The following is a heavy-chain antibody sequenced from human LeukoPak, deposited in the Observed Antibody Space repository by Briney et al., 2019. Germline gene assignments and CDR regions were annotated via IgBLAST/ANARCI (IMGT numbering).Heavy chain of an antibody. V-gene: IGHV4-39*07. CDR2: INHSGST. CDR1: GGSISSGSYY. D-gene: IGHD6-13*01. Sequence: KPSETLSLTCTVSGGSISSGSYYWSWIRQPPGKGLEWIGEINHSGSTIYNPSLKSRVTISVDTSKNQFSLKLSSVTAADTAVYYCAIRPDIAAAGPGWFDPWGQGTLVTVSS. CDR3: AIRPDIAAAGPGWFDP. J-gene: IGHJ5*02.